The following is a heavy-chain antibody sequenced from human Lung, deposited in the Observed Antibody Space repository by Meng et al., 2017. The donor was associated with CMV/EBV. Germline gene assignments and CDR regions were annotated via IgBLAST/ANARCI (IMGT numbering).Heavy chain of an antibody. J-gene: IGHJ4*02. Sequence: VPLRDADRDRVYPLAPLSPTCAVSGGSLSSSHWWSWVSQPTGKGLEWIGEIYHSGSTNYNPSLKSRVTISVDKSKNQFSLKLSSVTAADTAVYYCASFPPPGKQWLVTNYWGQGTLVTVSS. D-gene: IGHD6-19*01. CDR1: GGSLSSSHW. CDR2: IYHSGST. CDR3: ASFPPPGKQWLVTNY. V-gene: IGHV4-4*02.